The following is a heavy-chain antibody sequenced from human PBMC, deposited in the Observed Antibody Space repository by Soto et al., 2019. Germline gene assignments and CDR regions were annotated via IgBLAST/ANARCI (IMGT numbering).Heavy chain of an antibody. Sequence: EVQLVESGGGLVQPGGSLRLSCAASGFTFSSFWMHWVRQAPGKGLVWVSRINSDGSSTSYADSVKGRFTISRDNAKNTLYLQMNSLRAEDTAVYYCARGWIAAAGIDYWGQGTLVTVSS. CDR1: GFTFSSFW. J-gene: IGHJ4*02. V-gene: IGHV3-74*01. CDR3: ARGWIAAAGIDY. CDR2: INSDGSST. D-gene: IGHD6-13*01.